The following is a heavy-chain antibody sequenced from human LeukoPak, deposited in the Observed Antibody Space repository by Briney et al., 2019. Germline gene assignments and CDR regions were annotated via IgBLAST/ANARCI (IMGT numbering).Heavy chain of an antibody. D-gene: IGHD3-22*01. J-gene: IGHJ4*02. CDR3: ARHRSGYDSSGYYYDPFDY. V-gene: IGHV4-59*08. CDR1: GGSISSYY. Sequence: SETLSLTCTVSGGSISSYYWSWIRQPPGKGLEWTGYIYYGGSTNYNPSLKSRVTISVDTSKNQFSLKLSSVTAADTAVYYCARHRSGYDSSGYYYDPFDYWGQGTLVTVSS. CDR2: IYYGGST.